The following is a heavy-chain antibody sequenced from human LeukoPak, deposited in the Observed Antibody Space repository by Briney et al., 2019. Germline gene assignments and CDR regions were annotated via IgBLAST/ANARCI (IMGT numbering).Heavy chain of an antibody. V-gene: IGHV4-59*08. D-gene: IGHD2-15*01. CDR3: ARRYCPGGSCYPAFDY. J-gene: IGHJ4*02. CDR2: IYYTGST. Sequence: PSETLSLTCTVSGGSINSYYWIWIRQPPGKGLEWIGDIYYTGSTNYNPSLKSRVSISVATSKNQFSLKLSSVTAADTAVYYCARRYCPGGSCYPAFDYWGQGTLVTVSS. CDR1: GGSINSYY.